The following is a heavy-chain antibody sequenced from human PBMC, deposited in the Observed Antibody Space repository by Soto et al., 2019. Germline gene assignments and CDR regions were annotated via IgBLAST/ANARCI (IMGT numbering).Heavy chain of an antibody. V-gene: IGHV3-33*01. CDR2: IYYYGGNK. Sequence: GGSLILSVEGSGFTFSISGIHWVRQSPGKGLEWVTIIYYYGGNKYYSESVKARFTISRYNSKNSVYLQMNSLNTEYSAVYFCARERFWSGYSQGEYGMDVWGQGTTVTVAS. CDR1: GFTFSISG. D-gene: IGHD3-3*01. J-gene: IGHJ6*02. CDR3: ARERFWSGYSQGEYGMDV.